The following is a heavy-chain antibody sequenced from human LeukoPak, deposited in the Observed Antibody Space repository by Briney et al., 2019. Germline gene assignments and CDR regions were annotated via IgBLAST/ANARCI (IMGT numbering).Heavy chain of an antibody. Sequence: GASVKVSCKASGYTFTGYYMHWVRQAPGQGLEWMGWINPNSGGTNYAQKFQGRVTMTRDTSISTAYMELSRLRSDDTAVYYFARLSYYYGSGSYTFDYWGQGTLVTVSS. J-gene: IGHJ4*02. CDR1: GYTFTGYY. CDR3: ARLSYYYGSGSYTFDY. V-gene: IGHV1-2*02. D-gene: IGHD3-10*01. CDR2: INPNSGGT.